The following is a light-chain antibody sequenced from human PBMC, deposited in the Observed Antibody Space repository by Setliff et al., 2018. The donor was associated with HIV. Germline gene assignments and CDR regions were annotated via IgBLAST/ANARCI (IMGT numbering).Light chain of an antibody. CDR3: SSYTSGTFYV. Sequence: QSALTQPASVSGSPGQSITISCTGTSSDVGGYDYVSWYQQHPGKAPKLMIYDVTNRPAGLSNRFSGSKSGNTASLTISRLQAEDEADYYCSSYTSGTFYVFG. J-gene: IGLJ1*01. V-gene: IGLV2-14*03. CDR1: SSDVGGYDY. CDR2: DVT.